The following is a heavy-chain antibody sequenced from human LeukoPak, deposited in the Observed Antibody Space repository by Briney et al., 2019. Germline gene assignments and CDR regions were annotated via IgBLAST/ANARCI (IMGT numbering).Heavy chain of an antibody. CDR2: ISGSGGNT. Sequence: GGSLRLSCAASGFTFSSYAMSWVCQAPGKGLEWVSAISGSGGNTYYADSVKGRFTISRDNSKNTLYLQMNSLRAEDTAVYYCAKEKDYYDTTGYANDYWGQGTLVTVSS. V-gene: IGHV3-23*01. CDR3: AKEKDYYDTTGYANDY. J-gene: IGHJ4*02. CDR1: GFTFSSYA. D-gene: IGHD3-22*01.